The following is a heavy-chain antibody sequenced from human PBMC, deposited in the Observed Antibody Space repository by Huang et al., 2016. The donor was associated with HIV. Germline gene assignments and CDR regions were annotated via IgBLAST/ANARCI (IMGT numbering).Heavy chain of an antibody. CDR3: ARHFSYYDSSGYTPWDAFDI. J-gene: IGHJ3*02. Sequence: QLQLQGSGPGLVKPSETLSLTCTVSGGSITSSSYYWGWIRQPPGKGREWVGSIYYSGRTDYNPSLKSGVTVSVDTSKNQFSLKLSSVTAADTAVYYCARHFSYYDSSGYTPWDAFDIWGQGTMVTVSS. CDR1: GGSITSSSYY. V-gene: IGHV4-39*01. D-gene: IGHD3-22*01. CDR2: IYYSGRT.